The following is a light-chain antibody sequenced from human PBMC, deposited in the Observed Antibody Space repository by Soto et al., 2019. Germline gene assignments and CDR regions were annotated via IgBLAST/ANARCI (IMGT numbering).Light chain of an antibody. CDR1: QSVSSSY. Sequence: EIGMTQSPSTLSVSAGERATLSCRASQSVSSSYLAWYQQKPGQPPRLLIYDASKRATGIPPRFSGSGSTTDFTLTISSLEPEDFAVYYCHQRGNGPPWTFGQGTKVDIK. CDR3: HQRGNGPPWT. CDR2: DAS. V-gene: IGKV3-11*01. J-gene: IGKJ1*01.